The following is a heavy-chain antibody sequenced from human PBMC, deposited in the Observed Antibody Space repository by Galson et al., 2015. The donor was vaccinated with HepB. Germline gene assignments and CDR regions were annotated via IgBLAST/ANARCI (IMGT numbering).Heavy chain of an antibody. CDR3: TRTEGSSRDYYYYGMDV. CDR2: IRSKAYGGTT. CDR1: GFTFGDYA. D-gene: IGHD6-13*01. Sequence: SLRLSCAASGFTFGDYAMSWFRQALGKGLEWVGFIRSKAYGGTTEYAASVKGRFTISRDDSKSIAYLQMNSLKTEDTAVYYCTRTEGSSRDYYYYGMDVWGQGTTVTVSS. V-gene: IGHV3-49*03. J-gene: IGHJ6*02.